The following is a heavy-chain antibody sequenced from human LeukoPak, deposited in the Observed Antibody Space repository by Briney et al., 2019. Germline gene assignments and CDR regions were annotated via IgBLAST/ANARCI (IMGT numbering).Heavy chain of an antibody. CDR3: ARRYYDSSAPRFDY. CDR1: GGSISSSSYY. CDR2: IYYSGST. Sequence: PSETLSLTCTVSGGSISSSSYYWGWIRQPPGKGLEWIGSIYYSGSTYYNPSLKSRVTISVDTSKNQFSLKLSSVTAAGTAVYYCARRYYDSSAPRFDYWGQGTLVTVSS. J-gene: IGHJ4*02. D-gene: IGHD3-22*01. V-gene: IGHV4-39*01.